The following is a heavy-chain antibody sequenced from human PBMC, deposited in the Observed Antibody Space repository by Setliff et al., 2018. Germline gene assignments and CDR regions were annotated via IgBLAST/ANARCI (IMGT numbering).Heavy chain of an antibody. Sequence: SVKVSCKASGGTFSSYGISWVRQAPGQGLEWMGGTIPMFGTTNYAQKFQGRIKIITDESTSTAYMELSSLRTEDTAVYYCAREGVDTRSSTDYRYYMDVWGKGTAVTVSS. D-gene: IGHD5-18*01. J-gene: IGHJ6*03. CDR2: TIPMFGTT. V-gene: IGHV1-69*05. CDR1: GGTFSSYG. CDR3: AREGVDTRSSTDYRYYMDV.